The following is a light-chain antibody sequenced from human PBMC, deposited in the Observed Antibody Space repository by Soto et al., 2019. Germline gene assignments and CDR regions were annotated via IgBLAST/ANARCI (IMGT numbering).Light chain of an antibody. CDR3: QQYGGSPPYT. CDR2: GAS. J-gene: IGKJ2*01. CDR1: RSISSTY. Sequence: EIVLTQSPGTLSLSPGERATLSCRASRSISSTYLAWYQQKPGQAPRLLIYGASSRATGIPDRFSGSGSGTDFTRTIRRLEPEDFAVYYCQQYGGSPPYTFGQGTKLEIK. V-gene: IGKV3-20*01.